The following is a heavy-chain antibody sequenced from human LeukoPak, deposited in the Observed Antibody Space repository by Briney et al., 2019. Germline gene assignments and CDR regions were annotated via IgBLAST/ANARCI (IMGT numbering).Heavy chain of an antibody. J-gene: IGHJ4*02. D-gene: IGHD5-18*01. CDR2: INPNSGGT. Sequence: ASVKVSCKASGYTFTGYYMRWVRQAPGQGLEWMGWINPNSGGTNYAQKFQGRVTMTRDTSISTAYMELSRLRSDDTAVYYCARVEPEQLWHFDYWGQGTLVTVSS. CDR1: GYTFTGYY. V-gene: IGHV1-2*02. CDR3: ARVEPEQLWHFDY.